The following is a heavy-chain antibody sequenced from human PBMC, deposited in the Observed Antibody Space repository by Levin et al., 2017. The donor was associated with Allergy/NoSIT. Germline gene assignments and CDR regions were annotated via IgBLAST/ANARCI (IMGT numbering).Heavy chain of an antibody. Sequence: SQTLSLTCAVYGGSFSGSYWSWIRQPPGKGLEWIGEINHSGSTNYNPSLKSRVTISVDTSKNQFSLKLSSVTAADTAVYYCARGGGDSYYGPIIDAFDIWGQGTMVTVSS. J-gene: IGHJ3*02. CDR3: ARGGGDSYYGPIIDAFDI. D-gene: IGHD2-21*01. CDR1: GGSFSGSY. V-gene: IGHV4-34*01. CDR2: INHSGST.